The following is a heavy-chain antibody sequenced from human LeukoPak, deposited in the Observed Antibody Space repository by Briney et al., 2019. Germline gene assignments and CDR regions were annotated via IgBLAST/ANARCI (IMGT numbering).Heavy chain of an antibody. Sequence: PSETLSLTCTVSGGSISSGSYYWSWIRQPAGKGLEWIGRIYTSGSTSYNPSLKSRVTISVDTSKNQFSLKLSSVIAADTAVYYCARDDRYGDFHLVWGKGTTVTVSS. D-gene: IGHD4-17*01. J-gene: IGHJ6*04. CDR3: ARDDRYGDFHLV. CDR1: GGSISSGSYY. V-gene: IGHV4-61*02. CDR2: IYTSGST.